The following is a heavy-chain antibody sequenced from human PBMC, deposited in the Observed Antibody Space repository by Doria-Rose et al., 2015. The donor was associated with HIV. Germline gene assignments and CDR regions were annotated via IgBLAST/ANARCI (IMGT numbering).Heavy chain of an antibody. CDR3: AKQAVKWFDP. D-gene: IGHD6-25*01. J-gene: IGHJ5*02. V-gene: IGHV4-39*01. CDR1: GGSVASGTPY. CDR2: IYYSGTT. Sequence: QVQLQESGPGLVKPSETLSLTCTVSGGSVASGTPYWDWIRQTPGKGLEWIGTIYYSGTTYYNPSLRGRVTVSLHTSKNQYSLKLISVTAADTGVYYCAKQAVKWFDPWGQGTLVTVSS.